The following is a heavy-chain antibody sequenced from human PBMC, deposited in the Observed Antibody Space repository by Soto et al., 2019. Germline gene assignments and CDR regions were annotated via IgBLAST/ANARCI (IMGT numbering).Heavy chain of an antibody. D-gene: IGHD2-8*01. CDR2: IKQDGGEE. CDR1: GFIFSDYS. CDR3: ARASSESRGPTKHRAFDF. V-gene: IGHV3-7*01. Sequence: GGSLRLACEGSGFIFSDYSMSWVRQSPGNGLEGVANIKQDGGEEDYVDSVKGGLTISRDNAKNSLYLQMHRLRAEDTALSYCARASSESRGPTKHRAFDFWAQGTMVTVSS. J-gene: IGHJ3*01.